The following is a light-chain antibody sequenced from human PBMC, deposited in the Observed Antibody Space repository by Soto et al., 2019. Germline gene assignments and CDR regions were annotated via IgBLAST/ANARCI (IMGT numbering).Light chain of an antibody. Sequence: DIQMTQSPSSLSASVGDRVTITCRASQDISNFLVWFQQKPGKAPKSLISAASRLQIGVPSRFSGSGSETDFTLTISNLQPEDFATYYCQQYHRYPITFGQGTRLEIK. CDR3: QQYHRYPIT. V-gene: IGKV1-16*01. J-gene: IGKJ5*01. CDR1: QDISNF. CDR2: AAS.